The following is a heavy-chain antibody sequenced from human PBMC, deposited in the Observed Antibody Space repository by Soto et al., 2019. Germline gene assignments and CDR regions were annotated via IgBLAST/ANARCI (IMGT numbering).Heavy chain of an antibody. CDR2: IYSDGKT. CDR3: GRDGGGGYYDSSGYMGV. D-gene: IGHD3-22*01. Sequence: EVQLVETGGGLIQPGGSLRLSCAASGITVSTNYMSWVRQAPGKGLEWVSVIYSDGKTFYADSVKGRFTISRDNSQNTVSLQMNGLRAAETAVYFWGRDGGGGYYDSSGYMGVWGQGTLVTVSS. J-gene: IGHJ4*02. V-gene: IGHV3-53*02. CDR1: GITVSTNY.